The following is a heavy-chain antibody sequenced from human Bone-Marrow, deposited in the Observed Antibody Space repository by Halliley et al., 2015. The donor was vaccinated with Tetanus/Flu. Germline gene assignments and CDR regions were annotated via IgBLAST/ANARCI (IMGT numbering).Heavy chain of an antibody. D-gene: IGHD3-16*02. Sequence: IKTETDGGTTDYAAPVKGRFTISRDDSKNTLYLQMSSLRTEDTAVYYCTTENVIMEFSLDYFDFWGQGTLVTVSS. CDR3: TTENVIMEFSLDYFDF. V-gene: IGHV3-15*01. CDR2: IKTETDGGTT. J-gene: IGHJ4*02.